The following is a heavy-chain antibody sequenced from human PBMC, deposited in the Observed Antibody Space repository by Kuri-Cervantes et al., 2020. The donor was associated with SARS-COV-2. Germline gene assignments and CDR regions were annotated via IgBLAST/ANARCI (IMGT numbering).Heavy chain of an antibody. Sequence: GGSLRLSCAASGFTFSSYAMGWVRQAPGKGLEWVSAISGSGGSTYYADSVKGRFTISRDNSKNTLYLQMNSLRAEDTAVYYCAKCGELLTSSYYYYGMDVWDQGTTVTVSS. J-gene: IGHJ6*02. CDR2: ISGSGGST. CDR3: AKCGELLTSSYYYYGMDV. V-gene: IGHV3-23*01. D-gene: IGHD1-26*01. CDR1: GFTFSSYA.